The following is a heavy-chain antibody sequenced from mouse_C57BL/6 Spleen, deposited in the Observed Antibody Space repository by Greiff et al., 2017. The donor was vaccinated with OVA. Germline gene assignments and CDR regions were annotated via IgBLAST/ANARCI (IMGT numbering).Heavy chain of an antibody. CDR2: INPGSGGT. V-gene: IGHV1-54*01. CDR1: GYAFTNYL. J-gene: IGHJ1*03. D-gene: IGHD3-2*02. CDR3: ARNLSPQSDV. Sequence: VQLQQSGAELVRPGTSVKVSCKASGYAFTNYLIEWVKQRPGQGLEWIGVINPGSGGTNYNEKFKGKATLTADKSSSTAYMQLSSLTSEDSAVYFCARNLSPQSDVWGTGTTVTVSS.